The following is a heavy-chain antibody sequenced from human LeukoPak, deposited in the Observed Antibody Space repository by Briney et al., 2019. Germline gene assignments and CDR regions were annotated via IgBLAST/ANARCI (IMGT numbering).Heavy chain of an antibody. CDR2: INPSGGST. J-gene: IGHJ6*03. Sequence: ASVKVSCKASGYTFTSYYMHWVRQAPGQGLEWMGIINPSGGSTSYAQKFQGRATMTRDTSTSTVYMELSSLRSEDTAVYYCARDRVAGPLRALYYYYYYMDVWGKGTTVTVSS. CDR1: GYTFTSYY. CDR3: ARDRVAGPLRALYYYYYYMDV. D-gene: IGHD6-19*01. V-gene: IGHV1-46*01.